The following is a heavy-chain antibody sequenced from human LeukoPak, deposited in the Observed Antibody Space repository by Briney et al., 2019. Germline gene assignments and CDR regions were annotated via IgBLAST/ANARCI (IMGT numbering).Heavy chain of an antibody. D-gene: IGHD3-3*01. CDR2: ISAYNGNT. CDR3: ARGQGYDFWGGGYFDY. Sequence: ASVTVSFKASGYTFTSYGISWVRQAPGQGMERMGWISAYNGNTNDAQKLQGRVTMTTDTSTSTAYMELRSLRSDDTAVYYCARGQGYDFWGGGYFDYWGQGTLVTVSS. J-gene: IGHJ4*02. V-gene: IGHV1-18*01. CDR1: GYTFTSYG.